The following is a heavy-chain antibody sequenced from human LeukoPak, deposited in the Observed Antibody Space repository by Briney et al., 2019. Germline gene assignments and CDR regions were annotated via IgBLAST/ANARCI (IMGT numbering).Heavy chain of an antibody. V-gene: IGHV1-18*01. CDR3: ARDSIERGSGSSSS. CDR2: ISAYNGNT. D-gene: IGHD3-10*01. Sequence: ASVKVSCKASGGTFSSYTISWVRQAPGQGLEWMGWISAYNGNTNYAQKLQGRVTMTTDTSTSTAYMELRSLRSDDTAVYYCARDSIERGSGSSSSWGQGTLVTVSS. CDR1: GGTFSSYT. J-gene: IGHJ5*02.